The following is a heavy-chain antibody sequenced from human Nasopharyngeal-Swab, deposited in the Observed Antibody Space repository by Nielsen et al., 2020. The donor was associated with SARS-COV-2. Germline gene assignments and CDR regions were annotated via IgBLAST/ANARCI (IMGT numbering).Heavy chain of an antibody. D-gene: IGHD3-22*01. Sequence: GGSLRLSCAASGFTFSRYTMHWVRQAPGKGLEWVAVISYDGSNKYYADSVKGRFTISRDISKNTLYLQMNSQRAEDTAVFYCASTPLDSSGYYYAFHYWGRGTLVTVSS. J-gene: IGHJ4*02. CDR1: GFTFSRYT. V-gene: IGHV3-30-3*01. CDR2: ISYDGSNK. CDR3: ASTPLDSSGYYYAFHY.